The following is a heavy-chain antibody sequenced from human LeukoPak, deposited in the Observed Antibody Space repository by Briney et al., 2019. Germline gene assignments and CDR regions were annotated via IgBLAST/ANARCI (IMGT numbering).Heavy chain of an antibody. CDR3: AKEERGRYYYYYMDV. CDR2: IRYDGSNK. J-gene: IGHJ6*03. CDR1: GFTFSRYG. D-gene: IGHD2/OR15-2a*01. V-gene: IGHV3-30*02. Sequence: PGGSLRLSCAASGFTFSRYGMHWVRQAPGKGLEWVAFIRYDGSNKYYADSVKGRFTISRDNSKNTLYLQMNSLRAEDTAVYYCAKEERGRYYYYYMDVWGKGTTVTISS.